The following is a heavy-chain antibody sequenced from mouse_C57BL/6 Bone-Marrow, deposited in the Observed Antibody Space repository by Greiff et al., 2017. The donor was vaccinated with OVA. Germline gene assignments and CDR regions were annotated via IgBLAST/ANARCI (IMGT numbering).Heavy chain of an antibody. Sequence: VQLQQSGPELVKPGASVKISCKASGYAFSSSWMNWVKQRPGKGLEWIGRIYPGDGDTNYNGKFKGKATLTADKSSSTAYMQLSSLTSEDSAVYFCARFGRWLLKYFDVWGTGTTVTVSS. V-gene: IGHV1-82*01. CDR1: GYAFSSSW. J-gene: IGHJ1*03. D-gene: IGHD2-3*01. CDR3: ARFGRWLLKYFDV. CDR2: IYPGDGDT.